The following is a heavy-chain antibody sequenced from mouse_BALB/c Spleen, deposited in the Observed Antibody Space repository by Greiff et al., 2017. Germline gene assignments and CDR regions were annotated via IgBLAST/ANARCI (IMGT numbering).Heavy chain of an antibody. V-gene: IGHV3-2*02. D-gene: IGHD1-1*02. CDR2: ISYSGST. CDR1: GYSITSDYA. J-gene: IGHJ3*01. CDR3: ARRGGGKAWFAY. Sequence: EVQLVESGPGLVKPSQSLSLTCTVTGYSITSDYAWNWIRQFPGNKLEWMGYISYSGSTSYNPSLKSRISITRDTSKNQFFLQLNSVTTEDTATYYCARRGGGKAWFAYWGQGTLVTVSA.